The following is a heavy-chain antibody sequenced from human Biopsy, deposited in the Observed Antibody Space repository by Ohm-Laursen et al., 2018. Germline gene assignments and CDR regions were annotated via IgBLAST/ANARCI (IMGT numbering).Heavy chain of an antibody. J-gene: IGHJ3*02. V-gene: IGHV3-23*01. CDR3: AKAPCTQFGSGACHDPFDK. D-gene: IGHD3-10*01. Sequence: SLRLSCAASGFTFRSYAMIWARQAPGKGLERVSGIGGSGGGTYYADSVRGRFTISRVNSASTLYLQMNSLRADDTAVYHCAKAPCTQFGSGACHDPFDKWGQGTTVTVSS. CDR1: GFTFRSYA. CDR2: IGGSGGGT.